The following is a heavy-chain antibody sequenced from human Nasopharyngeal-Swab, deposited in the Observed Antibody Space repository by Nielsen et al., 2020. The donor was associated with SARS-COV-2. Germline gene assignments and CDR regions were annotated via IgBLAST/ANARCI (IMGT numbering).Heavy chain of an antibody. CDR1: GFTFSSYG. V-gene: IGHV3-33*01. J-gene: IGHJ5*02. Sequence: GGSLRLSCAASGFTFSSYGMHWVRQAPGKGLEWVAVIWYDGSNKYYADSVKGRFTISRDNSKNTLYLQMNSLRVEDTAVYYCARDAYSSGWYGGWFGPWGQGTLVTVSS. D-gene: IGHD6-19*01. CDR2: IWYDGSNK. CDR3: ARDAYSSGWYGGWFGP.